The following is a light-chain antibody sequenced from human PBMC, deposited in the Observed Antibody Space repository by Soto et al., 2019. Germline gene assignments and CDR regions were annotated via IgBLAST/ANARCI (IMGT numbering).Light chain of an antibody. V-gene: IGLV1-40*01. CDR3: QSYDSSLSGSNWV. CDR2: GNS. J-gene: IGLJ3*02. Sequence: QAVVTQPPSVSGAPGQRVTISCTGTSSNIGAGYDVHWYQQLPGTAPKLLIYGNSNRPSGVPDRFSGSKSGTSASLAITELQAEDEADYYCQSYDSSLSGSNWVFGGGTKPPS. CDR1: SSNIGAGYD.